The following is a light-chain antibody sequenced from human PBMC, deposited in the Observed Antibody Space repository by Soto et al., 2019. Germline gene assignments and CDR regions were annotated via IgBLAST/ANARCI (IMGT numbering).Light chain of an antibody. CDR1: QSVSSNY. CDR3: QQYGSSSIT. Sequence: EIVLPQSPGTLSLTPEEKATLSCRAIQSVSSNYLAWYQQKPGQAPRLLIYGASSRATGIPDRFSGSGSGTDFTLTISRLDPEDFAVYYCQQYGSSSITFGQGTRLEIK. CDR2: GAS. J-gene: IGKJ5*01. V-gene: IGKV3-20*01.